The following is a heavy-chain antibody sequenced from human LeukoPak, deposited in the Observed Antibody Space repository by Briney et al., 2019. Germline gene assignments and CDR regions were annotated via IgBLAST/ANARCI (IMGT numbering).Heavy chain of an antibody. V-gene: IGHV3-23*01. J-gene: IGHJ4*02. CDR1: GFTFSSYA. Sequence: PGGSLRLSCAASGFTFSSYAMSWVRQAPGKGLEWVSVISGGGGSTYYADSVKGRFTISRDNSKNTLYLQMNSLRAEAAAVYYCAKGPTYYYDTSGYVDYWGQGTLVTVSS. CDR3: AKGPTYYYDTSGYVDY. CDR2: ISGGGGST. D-gene: IGHD3-22*01.